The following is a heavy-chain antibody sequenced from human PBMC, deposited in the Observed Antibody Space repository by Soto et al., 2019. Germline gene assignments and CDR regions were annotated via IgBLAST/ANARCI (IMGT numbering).Heavy chain of an antibody. CDR2: INHSGST. J-gene: IGHJ4*02. CDR3: ARGGDSGSDY. V-gene: IGHV4-34*01. D-gene: IGHD3-10*01. CDR1: GGSFSGYY. Sequence: SETLSLTCAVYGGSFSGYYWSWIRQPPGKGLEWIGEINHSGSTNYNPSLKSRVTISVDTSKNQFSLKLSSVTAADTAVYYCARGGDSGSDYWGQGTLVTVSS.